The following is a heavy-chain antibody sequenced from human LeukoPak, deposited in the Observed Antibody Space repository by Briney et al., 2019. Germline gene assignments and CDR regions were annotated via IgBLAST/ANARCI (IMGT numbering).Heavy chain of an antibody. Sequence: HWASVKVSCKASEYTFTGYYMHWVRQAPGQGLEWMGWINPNSGGTNYAQKFQGRVTMTRDTSISTAYMELSRLRSDDTAVYYCARVTDYYDSSGSWSYWGQGTLVTVSS. CDR3: ARVTDYYDSSGSWSY. D-gene: IGHD3-22*01. CDR1: EYTFTGYY. CDR2: INPNSGGT. J-gene: IGHJ4*02. V-gene: IGHV1-2*02.